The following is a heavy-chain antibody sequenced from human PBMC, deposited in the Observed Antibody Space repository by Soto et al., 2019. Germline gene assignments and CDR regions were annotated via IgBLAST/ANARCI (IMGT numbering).Heavy chain of an antibody. D-gene: IGHD3-10*01. J-gene: IGHJ4*02. CDR3: AMQPGGTDYYFDY. Sequence: QLQLQESGPGLVKPSETLSLTCTVSGGSISSSSYYWGWIRQPPGKGLEWIGSIYYSGSTYYNPSLKSRVNISVDTSKNKFSLKLSSVTAADTAVYYCAMQPGGTDYYFDYWGQGTLVTVSS. CDR2: IYYSGST. V-gene: IGHV4-39*01. CDR1: GGSISSSSYY.